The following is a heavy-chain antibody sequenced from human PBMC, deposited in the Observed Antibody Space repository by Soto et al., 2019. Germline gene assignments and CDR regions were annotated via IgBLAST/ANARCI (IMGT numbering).Heavy chain of an antibody. Sequence: QVQLQESGPGLVKPSQTLSLTCTVSGGSISSGGYYWSWIRQHPGKGLEWIGYIYYSGSTYYNPSIKRRVTISVDTSENQFSMKLSSVTAADTAVYYCARDSITMVRGVGYYYYGMDVWGQGTTVTVSS. CDR2: IYYSGST. J-gene: IGHJ6*01. CDR3: ARDSITMVRGVGYYYYGMDV. CDR1: GGSISSGGYY. V-gene: IGHV4-31*03. D-gene: IGHD3-10*01.